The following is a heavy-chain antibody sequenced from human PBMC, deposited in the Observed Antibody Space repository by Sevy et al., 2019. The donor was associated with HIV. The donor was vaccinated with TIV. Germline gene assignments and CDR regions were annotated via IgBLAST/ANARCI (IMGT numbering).Heavy chain of an antibody. D-gene: IGHD6-13*01. CDR2: TRNKADGYTT. CDR1: GFTFSDHY. Sequence: GGSLRLSCVASGFTFSDHYMEWVRQAPGKGLEWVGRTRNKADGYTTEYAASVKGRFTIQREESKNSLYGQMNSLKAEDTAVYYCATHAGIAAAGRVFDYWGQGTLVTVSS. J-gene: IGHJ4*02. CDR3: ATHAGIAAAGRVFDY. V-gene: IGHV3-72*01.